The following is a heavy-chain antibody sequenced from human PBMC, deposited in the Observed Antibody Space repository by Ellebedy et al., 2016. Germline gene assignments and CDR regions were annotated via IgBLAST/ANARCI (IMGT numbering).Heavy chain of an antibody. CDR2: ISSSSSTI. CDR1: GFTFSSYS. CDR3: ARDDLGQQLVPGTEYYYGMDV. J-gene: IGHJ6*02. V-gene: IGHV3-48*04. Sequence: GGSLRLSCAASGFTFSSYSMNWVRQAPGKGLEWVSYISSSSSTIYYADSVKGRFTISRDNAKNSLYLQMNSLRAEDTAVYYCARDDLGQQLVPGTEYYYGMDVWGQGTTVTVSS. D-gene: IGHD6-13*01.